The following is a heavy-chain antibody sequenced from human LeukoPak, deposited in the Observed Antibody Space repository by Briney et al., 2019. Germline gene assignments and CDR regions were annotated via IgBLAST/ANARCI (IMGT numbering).Heavy chain of an antibody. Sequence: PGGSLRLSCAASGFTFSSYGMHWVRQAPGKGLEWVAVISYDGSNKYYADSVKGRFSISRDNYKSTLYLQMNSLRPEDTAVYYCAKDDNTSPFDYWGQGTLVTVSS. CDR2: ISYDGSNK. D-gene: IGHD1-14*01. V-gene: IGHV3-30*18. J-gene: IGHJ4*02. CDR3: AKDDNTSPFDY. CDR1: GFTFSSYG.